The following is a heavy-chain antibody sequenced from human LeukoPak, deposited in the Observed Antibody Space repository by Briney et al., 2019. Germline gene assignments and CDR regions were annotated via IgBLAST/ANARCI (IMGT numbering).Heavy chain of an antibody. D-gene: IGHD3-3*01. V-gene: IGHV3-33*06. Sequence: PGGSLRLSCAASGFTFNTHGMHWVRRAPGKGLEWLAAIWFDGSVKHYSDAVKGRFTISRDNSLNTLYLQMNSLRVEDTAIYYCAKDTAIQFLEPAFWGQGTLVTVSS. CDR3: AKDTAIQFLEPAF. CDR1: GFTFNTHG. CDR2: IWFDGSVK. J-gene: IGHJ4*02.